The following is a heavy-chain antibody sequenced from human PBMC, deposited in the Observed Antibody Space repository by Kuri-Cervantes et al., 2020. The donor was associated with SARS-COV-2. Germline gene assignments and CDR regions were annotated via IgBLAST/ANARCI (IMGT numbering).Heavy chain of an antibody. Sequence: TFSSYWMSWVRQPPGKGLEWIGSIYYSGSTYYNPSLKSRVTISVDTSKNQFSLKLSSVTAADTAVYYCARQRGGFLEWLLYYDYWGQGTLVTVSS. CDR1: TFSSYW. CDR2: IYYSGST. D-gene: IGHD3-3*01. V-gene: IGHV4-39*01. J-gene: IGHJ4*02. CDR3: ARQRGGFLEWLLYYDY.